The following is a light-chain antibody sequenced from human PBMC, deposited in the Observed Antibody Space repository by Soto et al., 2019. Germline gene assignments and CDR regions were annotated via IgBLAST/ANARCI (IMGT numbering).Light chain of an antibody. CDR1: QSVSSSC. CDR2: GAS. V-gene: IGKV3-20*01. Sequence: EIVLTQSPGTLSLSPGERATLSCRASQSVSSSCLAWYQQKPGQAPRLLISGASSRATGIPDRFSGSGSGTDFTLTISSLQPEDFATYYCQQANSFPLTFGGGTKVDIK. J-gene: IGKJ4*01. CDR3: QQANSFPLT.